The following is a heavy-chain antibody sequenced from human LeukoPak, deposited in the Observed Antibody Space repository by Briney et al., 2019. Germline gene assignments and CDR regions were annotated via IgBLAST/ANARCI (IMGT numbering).Heavy chain of an antibody. CDR2: MNPNSGNT. Sequence: ASVKVSCKASGYTFTSYDINWVRQATGQGLEWMGWMNPNSGNTGYAQKFQGRVTITRNTSISTAYMELSSLRAEDTAVYYCASSGLGSYYSRFYYYLDVWGKGTTVTISS. V-gene: IGHV1-8*03. CDR3: ASSGLGSYYSRFYYYLDV. CDR1: GYTFTSYD. D-gene: IGHD3-10*01. J-gene: IGHJ6*03.